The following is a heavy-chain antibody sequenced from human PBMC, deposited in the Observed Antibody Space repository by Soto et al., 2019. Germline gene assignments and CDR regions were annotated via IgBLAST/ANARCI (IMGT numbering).Heavy chain of an antibody. CDR2: IGSRGETYAT. J-gene: IGHJ5*02. Sequence: PGGSLRLSCAASGFTFCASALQWVRQASGKGLEWLGRIGSRGETYATTYAASVKGRFTISRDDSKKTAYLQMNNLESEDTAVYYCARVPDRWGQGTLVTVSS. CDR3: ARVPDR. CDR1: GFTFCASA. D-gene: IGHD2-2*01. V-gene: IGHV3-73*01.